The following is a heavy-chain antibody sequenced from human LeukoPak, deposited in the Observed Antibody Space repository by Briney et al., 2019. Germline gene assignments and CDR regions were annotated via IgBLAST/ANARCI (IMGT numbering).Heavy chain of an antibody. D-gene: IGHD6-13*01. CDR3: ARGLDTYSSSWYDY. CDR1: GGSISSGGYS. J-gene: IGHJ4*02. Sequence: PSETLSLTCAVSGGSISSGGYSWSWIRQPPGKGLEWIGYIYHSGSTYYNPSLKSRVTISVDRSKNQFSLKLSSVTAADTAVYYCARGLDTYSSSWYDYWGQGTLVTVSS. CDR2: IYHSGST. V-gene: IGHV4-30-2*01.